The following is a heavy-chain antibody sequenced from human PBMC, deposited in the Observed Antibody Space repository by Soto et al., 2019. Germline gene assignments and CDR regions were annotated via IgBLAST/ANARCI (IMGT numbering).Heavy chain of an antibody. CDR1: GGSFSGYY. V-gene: IGHV4-34*01. J-gene: IGHJ6*02. Sequence: SETLSLTCAVYGGSFSGYYWSWIRQPPGKGLEWIGEINHSGSTNYNPSLKSRVTISVDTSKNQFSLKLSSVTAADTAVYYCARLRAAGLSQIIAAAGSRYYYYYGMDVWGQGTTVTVS. CDR2: INHSGST. D-gene: IGHD6-13*01. CDR3: ARLRAAGLSQIIAAAGSRYYYYYGMDV.